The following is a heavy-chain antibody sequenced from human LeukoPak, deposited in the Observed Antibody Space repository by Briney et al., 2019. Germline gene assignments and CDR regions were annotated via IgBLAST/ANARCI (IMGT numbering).Heavy chain of an antibody. CDR3: ATVRGIPASWAIDF. Sequence: PGGSLRLSCAASGFTFSSYAMSWVRQAPGKGLEWVALIFYDGSRTFYADSVKGRFTISRDNSKNTQYLQMNSLRADDTAVYYCATVRGIPASWAIDFWGRGTPVTVSS. V-gene: IGHV3-30-3*01. J-gene: IGHJ4*02. CDR2: IFYDGSRT. CDR1: GFTFSSYA. D-gene: IGHD2-2*01.